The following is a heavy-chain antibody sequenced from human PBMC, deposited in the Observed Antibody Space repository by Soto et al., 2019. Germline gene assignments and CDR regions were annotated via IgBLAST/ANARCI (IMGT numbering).Heavy chain of an antibody. D-gene: IGHD6-6*01. J-gene: IGHJ6*02. CDR2: IIPIFGTA. V-gene: IGHV1-69*01. CDR3: AREAYSSSSDYYYGMDV. CDR1: GGTFSSYA. Sequence: QVQLVQSGAEVKKPGSSVKVSSKASGGTFSSYAISWVRQAPGQGLEWMGGIIPIFGTANYAQKFQGRVTITADESTSTAYMELSSLRSEDTAVYYCAREAYSSSSDYYYGMDVWGQGTTVTVSS.